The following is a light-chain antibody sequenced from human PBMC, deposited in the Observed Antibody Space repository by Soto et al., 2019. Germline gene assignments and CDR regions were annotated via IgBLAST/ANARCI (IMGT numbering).Light chain of an antibody. J-gene: IGKJ3*01. Sequence: DIQMTQSPSSLSASVGARVSITCQARQDIRTSLSWFQQKPGRAPKLLIYGASYLETGVPSRFRGSGSGTDFTFTISSLQPEDTATYYCQHYDNLPPFTFGPGTKVDI. CDR2: GAS. CDR1: QDIRTS. V-gene: IGKV1-33*01. CDR3: QHYDNLPPFT.